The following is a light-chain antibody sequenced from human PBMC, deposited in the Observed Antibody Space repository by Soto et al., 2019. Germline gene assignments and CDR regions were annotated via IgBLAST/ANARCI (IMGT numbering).Light chain of an antibody. CDR2: RAS. CDR3: KQHTAWPWIT. J-gene: IGKJ5*01. CDR1: QSVSRG. V-gene: IGKV3-15*01. Sequence: ALYPAEECGARKERGTRWCRASQSVSRGLVWYQQKPGQAPRLLIYRASLRGTGIPDRFSGSGSGTEFTLTICSLQSQDFAVYYCKQHTAWPWITFAQGTRLEIK.